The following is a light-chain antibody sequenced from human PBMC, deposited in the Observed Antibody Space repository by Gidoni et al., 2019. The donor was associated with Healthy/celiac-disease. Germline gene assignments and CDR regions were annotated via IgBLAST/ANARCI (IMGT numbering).Light chain of an antibody. Sequence: SYVLTQPPSVSVAPGKTARSTCGGNNIGSKSVHWYQQKPGQAPVLVIYYDSDRPSGLPERFSGSNSGNTATLTISRVEAGDEADYYCQVWDSSSDVVFGGGTKLTVL. CDR3: QVWDSSSDVV. V-gene: IGLV3-21*04. J-gene: IGLJ2*01. CDR2: YDS. CDR1: NIGSKS.